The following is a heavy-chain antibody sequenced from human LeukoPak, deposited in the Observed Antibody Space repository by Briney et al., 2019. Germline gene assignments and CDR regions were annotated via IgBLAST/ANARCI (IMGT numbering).Heavy chain of an antibody. J-gene: IGHJ4*02. Sequence: SETLSLTCTVSGGSISNYYWSWIRQPPGKELEWIGYIYYSESARYNPSLKSRVTMSVDTSKNQFSLSLNSVTAADTAVYYCARHREGYCSGGTCPYYFDFWGQGTLVTVSS. CDR2: IYYSESA. V-gene: IGHV4-59*08. CDR1: GGSISNYY. CDR3: ARHREGYCSGGTCPYYFDF. D-gene: IGHD2-15*01.